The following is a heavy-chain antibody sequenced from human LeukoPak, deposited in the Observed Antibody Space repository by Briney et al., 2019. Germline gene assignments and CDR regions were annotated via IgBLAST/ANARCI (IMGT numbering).Heavy chain of an antibody. V-gene: IGHV1-69*04. D-gene: IGHD2-21*02. Sequence: ASVKVSCKASGGTFSSYAISWVRQAPGQGLEWMGRIIPILGIANYAQKLQGRVTMTTDTSTSTAYMELRSLRSDDTAVYYCARDDGLMPPTIVVVTAANYYYYGMDVWGQGTTVTVSS. CDR1: GGTFSSYA. CDR2: IIPILGIA. J-gene: IGHJ6*02. CDR3: ARDDGLMPPTIVVVTAANYYYYGMDV.